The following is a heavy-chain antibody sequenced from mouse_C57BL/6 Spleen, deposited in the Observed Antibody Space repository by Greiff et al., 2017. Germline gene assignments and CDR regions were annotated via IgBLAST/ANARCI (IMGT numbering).Heavy chain of an antibody. J-gene: IGHJ4*01. V-gene: IGHV2-2*01. Sequence: QVQLKESGPGLVQPSQSLSITCTVSGFSLTSYGVHWVRQSPGKGLEWLGVIWSGGSTDYNAAFISRLGISKDNSKSQVFFKMNSLQADDTAIYYCARKLVTTRYAMDYWGQGTSVTVSS. CDR2: IWSGGST. CDR3: ARKLVTTRYAMDY. D-gene: IGHD2-2*01. CDR1: GFSLTSYG.